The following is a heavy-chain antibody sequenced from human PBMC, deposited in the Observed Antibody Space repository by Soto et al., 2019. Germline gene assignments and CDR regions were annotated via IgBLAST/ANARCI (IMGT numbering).Heavy chain of an antibody. CDR2: IYYSGST. D-gene: IGHD2-15*01. J-gene: IGHJ4*02. Sequence: SATLSLTCTVSSDSIDSITYYWGLFRQPPGKGLEWIGSIYYSGSTYYNPSLKSRVTISVDTSKNQFSLKLSSVTAADTAVYYCARHTPAISISDHWGQGTLVTVS. V-gene: IGHV4-39*01. CDR3: ARHTPAISISDH. CDR1: SDSIDSITYY.